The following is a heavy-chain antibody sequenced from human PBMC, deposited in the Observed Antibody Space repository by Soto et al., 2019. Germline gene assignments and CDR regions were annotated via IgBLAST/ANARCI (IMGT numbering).Heavy chain of an antibody. CDR1: CGSISSYY. J-gene: IGHJ5*02. Sequence: SETLSLTCTVSCGSISSYYWSWIRQPPGKGLEWIGYIYYSGSTNYNPSLKSRVTISVDTSKNQFSLKLSSVTAADTAVYYCARDLVAGTANWFDPWGQGTLVTVSS. CDR3: ARDLVAGTANWFDP. CDR2: IYYSGST. V-gene: IGHV4-59*01. D-gene: IGHD6-19*01.